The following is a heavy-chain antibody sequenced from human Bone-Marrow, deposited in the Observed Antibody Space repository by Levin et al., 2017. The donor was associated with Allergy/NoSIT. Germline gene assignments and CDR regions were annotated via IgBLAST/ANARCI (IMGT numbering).Heavy chain of an antibody. D-gene: IGHD3-10*01. CDR2: IWSNGINK. Sequence: QAGGSLRLSCAASGFTLSSTGMHWVRQAPGKGLEWLTVIWSNGINKYYADSVRGRFTTSRDDSKNTLFLQMSSLRVDDTAVYYCVRERGPFDGFDIWGQGTIVTVSS. V-gene: IGHV3-33*01. CDR3: VRERGPFDGFDI. CDR1: GFTLSSTG. J-gene: IGHJ3*02.